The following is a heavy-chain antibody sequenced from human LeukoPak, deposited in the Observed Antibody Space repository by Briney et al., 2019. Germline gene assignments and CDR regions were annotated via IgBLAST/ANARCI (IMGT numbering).Heavy chain of an antibody. Sequence: SETLSLTCTVSGGSISSYYWSWIRQPPGKGLEWIGYIYYSGSTNYNPSLKSRVTISVDTSKNQFSLQLNSVTPEDTAVYYCARTSGFFDCWGQGTLVTVSS. D-gene: IGHD7-27*01. CDR2: IYYSGST. CDR1: GGSISSYY. J-gene: IGHJ4*02. CDR3: ARTSGFFDC. V-gene: IGHV4-59*12.